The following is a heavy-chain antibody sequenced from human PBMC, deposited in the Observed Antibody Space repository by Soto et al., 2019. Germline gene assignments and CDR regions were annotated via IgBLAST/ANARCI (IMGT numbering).Heavy chain of an antibody. V-gene: IGHV3-30-3*01. Sequence: VQLVESGGGLVQPGGSLRLSCAASGFTFSAYAMHWVRQAPGKGLEWVAVISYDGTNNYYADSVKGRFTISRDNSKNTLVLQMNSLRSEDTAVYYCATITVVRGVTYDAFDFWGQGTMVTVSS. CDR3: ATITVVRGVTYDAFDF. J-gene: IGHJ3*01. CDR2: ISYDGTNN. D-gene: IGHD3-10*01. CDR1: GFTFSAYA.